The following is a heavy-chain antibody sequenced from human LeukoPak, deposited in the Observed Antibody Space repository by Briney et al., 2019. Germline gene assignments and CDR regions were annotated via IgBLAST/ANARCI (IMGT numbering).Heavy chain of an antibody. CDR2: IYPGDSDT. D-gene: IGHD3-16*01. Sequence: GESLKISCKGSGYSFTTHWITWVRQVPGKGLEWMGIIYPGDSDTKYSPPFQGQVTISADKSISTAYLQWSSLKASDTAMYYCATLGVVLGAGFDYWGQGTLVTVSS. CDR3: ATLGVVLGAGFDY. V-gene: IGHV5-51*01. CDR1: GYSFTTHW. J-gene: IGHJ4*02.